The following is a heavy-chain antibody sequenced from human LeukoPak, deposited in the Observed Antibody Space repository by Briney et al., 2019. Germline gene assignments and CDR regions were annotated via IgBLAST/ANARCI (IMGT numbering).Heavy chain of an antibody. Sequence: GGSLRLSCAASGFTFSSYAMSWVRQAPGKGLEWVSAISGSGGSTYYADSVKGRFTISRDNSKNTLYLQMNSLRTEDTALYYCANSYQFGELTFDPWGQGTLVTVSS. CDR3: ANSYQFGELTFDP. CDR1: GFTFSSYA. CDR2: ISGSGGST. J-gene: IGHJ5*02. V-gene: IGHV3-23*01. D-gene: IGHD3-10*01.